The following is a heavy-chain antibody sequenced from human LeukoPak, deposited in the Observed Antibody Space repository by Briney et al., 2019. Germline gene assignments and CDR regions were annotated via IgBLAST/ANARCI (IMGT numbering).Heavy chain of an antibody. Sequence: GGSLRLSCAASGFTFSSYEMNWVRQAPGKGLEWVSYISSSGNTIYRADSVKGRFTISRDNAKNSLYLQMNSLRAEDTAVYYCARALWRTVVTAFGYWGQGTLVTVSS. J-gene: IGHJ4*02. V-gene: IGHV3-48*03. D-gene: IGHD4-23*01. CDR3: ARALWRTVVTAFGY. CDR2: ISSSGNTI. CDR1: GFTFSSYE.